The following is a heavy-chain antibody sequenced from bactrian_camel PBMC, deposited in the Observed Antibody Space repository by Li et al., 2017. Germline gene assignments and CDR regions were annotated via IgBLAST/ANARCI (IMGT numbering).Heavy chain of an antibody. Sequence: QLVESGGGSVQAGGSLRLSCQLSGHTYSGNCIGWFRQAPGKEREALASIYVYSGIPWYSDSVTGRFTISRDNAKNTLYLQLNRLKTEDTAMYYCQRGQTHEVGEPSERGQGTQVTVS. V-gene: IGHV3-2*01. D-gene: IGHD1*01. CDR1: GHTYSGNC. J-gene: IGHJ4*01. CDR3: QRGQTHEVGEPSE. CDR2: IYVYSGIP.